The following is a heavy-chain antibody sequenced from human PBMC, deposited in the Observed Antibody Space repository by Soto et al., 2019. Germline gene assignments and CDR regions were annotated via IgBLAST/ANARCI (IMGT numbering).Heavy chain of an antibody. V-gene: IGHV1-18*01. CDR3: ARAGYSSSWYWRYYYYYMDV. D-gene: IGHD6-13*01. CDR1: GYTFTSYG. CDR2: ISAYNGNT. Sequence: ASVKVSCKASGYTFTSYGISWVRRAPGQGLEWMGWISAYNGNTNYAQKLQGRVTMTTDTSTSTAYMELRSLRSDDTAVYYCARAGYSSSWYWRYYYYYMDVWGKGTTVTVSS. J-gene: IGHJ6*03.